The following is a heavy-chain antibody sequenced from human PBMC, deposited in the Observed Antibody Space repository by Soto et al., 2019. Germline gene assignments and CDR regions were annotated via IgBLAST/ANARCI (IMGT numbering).Heavy chain of an antibody. CDR2: MYNTGST. CDR1: GGFITGYY. D-gene: IGHD2-21*02. Sequence: SDTLSVTCTVSGGFITGYYWSWIRQPPGKGLEWIGYMYNTGSTVYNPSFKSRVTISVDTSKNQFSLKLNSVTAADTAVYYCARDLWGYCGTDCYPLDVWGQGTTVTVS. V-gene: IGHV4-59*01. CDR3: ARDLWGYCGTDCYPLDV. J-gene: IGHJ6*02.